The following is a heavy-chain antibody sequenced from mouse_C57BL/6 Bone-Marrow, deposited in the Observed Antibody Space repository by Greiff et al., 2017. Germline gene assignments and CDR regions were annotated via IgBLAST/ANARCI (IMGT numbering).Heavy chain of an antibody. V-gene: IGHV1-82*01. CDR2: IYPGDGDT. J-gene: IGHJ3*01. Sequence: QVQLQQSGPELVKPGASVKISCKASGYAFSSSWMNWVKQRPGKGLEWIGRIYPGDGDTNYNGKFKGKATLTADKSYSTAYMQLSSLTSEDSAVYFCARLPLYYYGSSPFAYWGQGTLVTVSA. D-gene: IGHD1-1*01. CDR3: ARLPLYYYGSSPFAY. CDR1: GYAFSSSW.